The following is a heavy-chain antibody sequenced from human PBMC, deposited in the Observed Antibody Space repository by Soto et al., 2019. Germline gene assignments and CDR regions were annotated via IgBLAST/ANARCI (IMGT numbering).Heavy chain of an antibody. Sequence: SVKVSCKASGGTFSSYAISWVRQAPGQGLEWMGGIIPIFGTANYAQKFQGRVTITADESTSTAYMELSSLRSEDTAVYYCASSRITGTPYCAFDIWGQGTMVTVSS. J-gene: IGHJ3*02. CDR3: ASSRITGTPYCAFDI. D-gene: IGHD1-7*01. V-gene: IGHV1-69*13. CDR1: GGTFSSYA. CDR2: IIPIFGTA.